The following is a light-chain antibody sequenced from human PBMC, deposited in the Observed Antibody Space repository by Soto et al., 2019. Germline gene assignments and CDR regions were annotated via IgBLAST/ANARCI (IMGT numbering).Light chain of an antibody. CDR1: QTIASN. CDR3: QQSYTTPFT. CDR2: AAS. V-gene: IGKV1-39*01. Sequence: DIQMTQSPSSLSASVGDRVTITCRASQTIASNLNWHQQKPGKAPKLLIYAASSLQGGVPSRFSGSGSGTDFTLTISSLQPEDFATYYCQQSYTTPFTFGPGTKVDIK. J-gene: IGKJ3*01.